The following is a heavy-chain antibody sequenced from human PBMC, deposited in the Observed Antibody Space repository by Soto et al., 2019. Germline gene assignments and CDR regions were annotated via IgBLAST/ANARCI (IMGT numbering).Heavy chain of an antibody. Sequence: GASVKVSCKASGGTFSSHAISWVRQAPGQGPEWMGGITPIFGTANYAQKFQGRVTITADKFTATSYMEINYLTSEDTAVYYCARGDDFDYYYGVDVWGQGTTVTVSS. D-gene: IGHD3-10*01. J-gene: IGHJ6*02. CDR3: ARGDDFDYYYGVDV. CDR2: ITPIFGTA. V-gene: IGHV1-69*06. CDR1: GGTFSSHA.